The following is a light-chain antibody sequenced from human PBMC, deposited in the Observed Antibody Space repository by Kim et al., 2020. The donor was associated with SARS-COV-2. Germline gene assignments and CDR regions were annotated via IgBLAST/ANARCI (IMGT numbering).Light chain of an antibody. CDR1: SSNIGRNT. CDR3: ATWDDSLDAWL. Sequence: QLVLTQPPSASGTPGQRVIISCSGTSSNIGRNTVNWYQQFPGRAPKLFIDSDNRRPSGVPDRVSASKSATSASLAISGLQSEDEADYYCATWDDSLDAWLFGGGTQLTVL. V-gene: IGLV1-44*01. J-gene: IGLJ3*02. CDR2: SDN.